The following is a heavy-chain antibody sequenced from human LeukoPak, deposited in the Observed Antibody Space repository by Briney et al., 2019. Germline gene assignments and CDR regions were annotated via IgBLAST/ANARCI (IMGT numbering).Heavy chain of an antibody. D-gene: IGHD3-3*01. J-gene: IGHJ6*03. Sequence: GASVKVSCKASGYTFISYGISWVRQAPGQGLEGMGWISAYNGNTNYAQKFQGRVTMTTDTSTSTAYMELRSLRSDDTAVYYCARDIPDFWSFSKYYYMDVWGKGTTVTVSS. V-gene: IGHV1-18*01. CDR1: GYTFISYG. CDR2: ISAYNGNT. CDR3: ARDIPDFWSFSKYYYMDV.